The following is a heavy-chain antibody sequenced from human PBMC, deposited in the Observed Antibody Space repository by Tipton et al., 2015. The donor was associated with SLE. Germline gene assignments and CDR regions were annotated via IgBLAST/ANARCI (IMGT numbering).Heavy chain of an antibody. CDR3: ARPERGYSSGWARIDY. J-gene: IGHJ4*02. CDR1: GYTFTSYG. D-gene: IGHD6-25*01. V-gene: IGHV1-18*01. CDR2: ISAYNGNT. Sequence: QLVQSGAEVKKPGASVKVSCKASGYTFTSYGISWVRQAPGQGLEWMGWISAYNGNTNYTQKLQGRVTMTTDTSTSTAYMELSNLGSEDTAVFYCARPERGYSSGWARIDYWGQGTLVTVSS.